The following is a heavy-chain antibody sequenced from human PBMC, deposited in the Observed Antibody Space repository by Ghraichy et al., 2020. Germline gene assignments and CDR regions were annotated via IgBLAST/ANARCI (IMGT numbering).Heavy chain of an antibody. V-gene: IGHV4-34*01. CDR2: INHSGST. D-gene: IGHD3-10*01. Sequence: GSLRLSCAVYGGSFSGYYWSWIRQPPGKGLEWIGEINHSGSTNYNPSLKSRVTISVDTSKNQFSLKLSSVTAADTAVYYCARDKRVLIRGYYYYYYGMDVWGQGTTVTVSS. J-gene: IGHJ6*02. CDR1: GGSFSGYY. CDR3: ARDKRVLIRGYYYYYYGMDV.